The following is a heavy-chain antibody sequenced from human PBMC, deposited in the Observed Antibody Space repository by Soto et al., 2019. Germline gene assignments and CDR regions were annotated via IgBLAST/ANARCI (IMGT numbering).Heavy chain of an antibody. D-gene: IGHD6-13*01. V-gene: IGHV1-18*01. Sequence: DSVKVSCKASGYTFTSYGISWVRQAPGQGLEWMGWISAYNGNTNYAQKLQGRVTMTTDTSTSTAYMELRSLRSDDTAVYYCARVASVLASSWYNYYYYYGMDVWGQGTTVTVYS. J-gene: IGHJ6*02. CDR1: GYTFTSYG. CDR3: ARVASVLASSWYNYYYYYGMDV. CDR2: ISAYNGNT.